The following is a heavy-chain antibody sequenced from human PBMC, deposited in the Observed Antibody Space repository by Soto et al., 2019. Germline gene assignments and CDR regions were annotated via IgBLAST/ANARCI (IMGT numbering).Heavy chain of an antibody. Sequence: GGSLRLSCAASGFTFTRYSMNWVRQAPGKGLEWVSSISSTTNYIYYADSMKGRFTVSRDNAKNSVYLEMNSLSAEDAALYYCARESEDLTSNFDYWGQGTLVTVSS. CDR2: ISSTTNYI. CDR1: GFTFTRYS. V-gene: IGHV3-21*01. CDR3: ARESEDLTSNFDY. J-gene: IGHJ4*02.